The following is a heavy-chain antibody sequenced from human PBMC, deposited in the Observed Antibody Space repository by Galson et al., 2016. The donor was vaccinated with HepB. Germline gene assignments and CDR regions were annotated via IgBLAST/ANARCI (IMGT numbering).Heavy chain of an antibody. CDR3: VKDTGAVMVADSTDAFDI. D-gene: IGHD2-15*01. J-gene: IGHJ3*02. CDR2: ISYDGSNK. CDR1: EFSFSYYG. V-gene: IGHV3-30*18. Sequence: SLRLSCAASEFSFSYYGMHWVRQAAGKGLEWVAVISYDGSNKYYADSVKGRFTISRDNSKNTLYLQMNSLRVEDTAVYYCVKDTGAVMVADSTDAFDIWGHGTMLTVSS.